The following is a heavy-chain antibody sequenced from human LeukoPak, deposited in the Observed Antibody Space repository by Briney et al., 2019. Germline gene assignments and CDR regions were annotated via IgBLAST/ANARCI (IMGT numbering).Heavy chain of an antibody. CDR2: ISGSGGGT. CDR1: GFTFSSYA. V-gene: IGHV3-23*01. CDR3: SGYFCSGGSCYCYFDF. D-gene: IGHD2-15*01. Sequence: VGSLRLSCAASGFTFSSYAMSWVRQPPGKGLEWDSAISGSGGGTYYADSVKGRFTISRDNSKNTLYLQMNSLRPEDTAVYYCSGYFCSGGSCYCYFDFWGQGTLVAVSS. J-gene: IGHJ4*02.